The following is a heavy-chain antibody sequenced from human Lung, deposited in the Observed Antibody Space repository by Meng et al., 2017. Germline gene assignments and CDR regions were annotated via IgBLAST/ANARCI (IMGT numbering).Heavy chain of an antibody. CDR1: GGSFSDYY. D-gene: IGHD4-11*01. Sequence: GRRQQVGAGRLMPSGPRSLTCVASGGSFSDYYWSWSRQPPGKGLEWIGEINHSGSTNYNPSLESRATISVDTSQNNLSLKLSSVTAADSAVYYCARGPTTMAHDFDYWGQGTLVTVSS. V-gene: IGHV4-34*01. J-gene: IGHJ4*02. CDR3: ARGPTTMAHDFDY. CDR2: INHSGST.